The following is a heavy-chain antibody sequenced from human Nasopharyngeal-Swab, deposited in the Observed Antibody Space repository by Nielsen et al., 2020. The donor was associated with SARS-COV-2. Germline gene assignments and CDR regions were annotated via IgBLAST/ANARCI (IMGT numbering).Heavy chain of an antibody. CDR1: GFTFSSYA. CDR2: ISGSGGST. J-gene: IGHJ4*02. V-gene: IGHV3-23*01. CDR3: ARDRGYSYGQDFDY. Sequence: GESLKISCAASGFTFSSYAMSWVRQAPGKGLEWVSAISGSGGSTYYADSVKGRFTISRDNSKNTLYLQMNSLRAEDTAVYYCARDRGYSYGQDFDYWGQGTLVTVSS. D-gene: IGHD5-18*01.